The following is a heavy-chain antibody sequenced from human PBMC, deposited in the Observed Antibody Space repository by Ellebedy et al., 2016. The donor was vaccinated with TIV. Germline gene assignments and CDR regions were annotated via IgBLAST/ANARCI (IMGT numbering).Heavy chain of an antibody. Sequence: GESLKISCAASGFTFSSYSMNWVRQAPGKGLEWVSSISSSSSYIYYADSVKGRFTISRDNAKNSLYLQMNSLRVEDTAVYYCAKDSGRSGWISDYWGQGTLVTVSS. CDR2: ISSSSSYI. V-gene: IGHV3-21*04. CDR3: AKDSGRSGWISDY. CDR1: GFTFSSYS. J-gene: IGHJ4*02. D-gene: IGHD3-10*01.